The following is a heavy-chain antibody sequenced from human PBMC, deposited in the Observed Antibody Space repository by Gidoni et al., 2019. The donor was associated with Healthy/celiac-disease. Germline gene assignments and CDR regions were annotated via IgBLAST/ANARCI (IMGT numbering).Heavy chain of an antibody. J-gene: IGHJ4*02. V-gene: IGHV3-30*18. D-gene: IGHD4-17*01. Sequence: QVQLVASGGGVVQPGRSLRLSCAASGFTFSSYGMHWVRQAPGKGLEWVAVRSYDGSNKYYADSVKGRFTISRDNSKNTRYLQMNSLRAEDTAVYYCAKEATVRYFDYWGQGTLVTVSS. CDR3: AKEATVRYFDY. CDR1: GFTFSSYG. CDR2: RSYDGSNK.